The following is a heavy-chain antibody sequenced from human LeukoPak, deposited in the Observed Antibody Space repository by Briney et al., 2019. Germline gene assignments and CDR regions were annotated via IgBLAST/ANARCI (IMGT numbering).Heavy chain of an antibody. CDR2: ISSSSSYI. CDR3: ARVADYYGSANFDY. CDR1: GFTFSSCS. Sequence: GGSLRLSCAASGFTFSSCSMNWVRQAPGKGLEWVSSISSSSSYIYYADSVKGRFTISRDNAKNSLYLQMNSLRADDTAVYYCARVADYYGSANFDYWGQGTLVTVSS. V-gene: IGHV3-21*01. J-gene: IGHJ4*02. D-gene: IGHD3-10*01.